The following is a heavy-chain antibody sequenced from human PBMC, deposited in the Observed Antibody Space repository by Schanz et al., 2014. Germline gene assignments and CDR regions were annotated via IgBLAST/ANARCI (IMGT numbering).Heavy chain of an antibody. CDR3: AKDPHRDYGGKPQAFDI. Sequence: QVQLVESGGGVVQPGRSLRLSCAASGFTFSSYGMHWVRQAPGKGLEWVAIIWYDGSNKYYADSVKGRFTISRDNSKNTLYLQMNSLRAEDTALYYCAKDPHRDYGGKPQAFDIWGQGTMVTVSS. CDR1: GFTFSSYG. J-gene: IGHJ3*02. V-gene: IGHV3-33*06. CDR2: IWYDGSNK. D-gene: IGHD4-17*01.